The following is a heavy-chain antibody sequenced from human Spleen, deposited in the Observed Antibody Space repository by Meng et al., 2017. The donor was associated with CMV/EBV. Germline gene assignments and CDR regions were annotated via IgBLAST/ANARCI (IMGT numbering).Heavy chain of an antibody. CDR2: VFYTGDS. D-gene: IGHD4-23*01. CDR1: GGSISSSSYY. V-gene: IGHV4-39*07. Sequence: SETLSLTCTVSGGSISSSSYYWGWIRQPPGKGLEWIGRVFYTGDSYYNPSLKSRDTISVDTSKNQFSLKLSSVPAADTAVYYCVRVYGGNSGVFDYWGQGTLVTVSS. CDR3: VRVYGGNSGVFDY. J-gene: IGHJ4*02.